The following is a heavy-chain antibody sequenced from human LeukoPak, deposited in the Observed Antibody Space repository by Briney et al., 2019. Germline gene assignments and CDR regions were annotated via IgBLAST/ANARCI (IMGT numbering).Heavy chain of an antibody. CDR1: GFTFSNYW. J-gene: IGHJ6*04. V-gene: IGHV3-7*01. Sequence: GGSLRLSCAASGFTFSNYWMSWVRQAPGKGLEWVANVKQDGSEKYYVDSVKGRFTISRDNAKNSLYLQMNSLRAEDTAVYYCAELGITMIGGVWGKGTTVTISS. D-gene: IGHD3-10*02. CDR2: VKQDGSEK. CDR3: AELGITMIGGV.